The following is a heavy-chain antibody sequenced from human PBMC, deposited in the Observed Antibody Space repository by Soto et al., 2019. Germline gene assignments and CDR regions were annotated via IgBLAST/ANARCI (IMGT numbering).Heavy chain of an antibody. D-gene: IGHD1-26*01. V-gene: IGHV3-74*01. CDR3: ARGGWG. CDR2: ISTDGSYT. CDR1: GFTFSSYW. Sequence: EVQLVESGGGLVQPGGSLRLSCAASGFTFSSYWMHWVRQAPGKGLVWVSHISTDGSYTTYADSVKGRFTISRDNAKKTLYLQMNSLRAEDTAVYHCARGGWGWGQGTMVTVSS. J-gene: IGHJ3*01.